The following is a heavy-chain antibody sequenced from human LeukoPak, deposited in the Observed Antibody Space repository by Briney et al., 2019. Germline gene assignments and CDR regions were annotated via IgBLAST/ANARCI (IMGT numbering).Heavy chain of an antibody. CDR2: IYHSGST. J-gene: IGHJ4*02. V-gene: IGHV4-59*01. CDR1: GGAIISYY. D-gene: IGHD6-13*01. Sequence: SETLSLTCSVSGGAIISYYWSWIRQPPGKGLEWIGYIYHSGSTNYNPSLKSRVTISADTSKDQFSLKLASVTAADTAVYYCATGYSSTWYYFDYWGQGTLVTVSS. CDR3: ATGYSSTWYYFDY.